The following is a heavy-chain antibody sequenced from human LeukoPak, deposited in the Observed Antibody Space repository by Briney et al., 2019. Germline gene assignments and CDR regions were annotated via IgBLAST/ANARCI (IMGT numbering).Heavy chain of an antibody. Sequence: AGGSLRLSCAASRFTLSNYWKSWVRQAPGKGLEWVANIKQDGSETYYVDSVKGRFTISRDNAKNSLSLQMSSLRAEDTAVYYCARQRGSGCLDYWGQGTLVTVSS. V-gene: IGHV3-7*01. CDR3: ARQRGSGCLDY. CDR2: IKQDGSET. J-gene: IGHJ4*02. D-gene: IGHD6-19*01. CDR1: RFTLSNYW.